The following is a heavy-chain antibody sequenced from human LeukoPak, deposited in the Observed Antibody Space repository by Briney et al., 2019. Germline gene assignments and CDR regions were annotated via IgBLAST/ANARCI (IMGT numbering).Heavy chain of an antibody. CDR1: GFTFSSYA. J-gene: IGHJ4*02. D-gene: IGHD3-16*01. CDR3: ASGWDVWWAFDY. V-gene: IGHV3-30*04. Sequence: GGSLRLSCAASGFTFSSYAMNWVRQAPGKGLEWVSVISYDGTNKYYGDSVKGRFTISRDNSKNTLYLQMNSLRAEDTAVYYCASGWDVWWAFDYWGQGTLVTVSS. CDR2: ISYDGTNK.